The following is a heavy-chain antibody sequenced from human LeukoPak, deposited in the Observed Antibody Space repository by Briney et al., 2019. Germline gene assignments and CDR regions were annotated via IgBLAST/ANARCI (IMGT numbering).Heavy chain of an antibody. D-gene: IGHD4-11*01. CDR2: IYYSGST. CDR3: ARGHYSNYVGYYYGMDV. J-gene: IGHJ6*02. Sequence: SQTLSLTCTVSGGSISSGGYYWSWIRQHPGKGLEWIGCIYYSGSTYYNPSLKSRVTISVDTSKNQFSLKLSSVTAADTAVYYCARGHYSNYVGYYYGMDVWGQGTTVTVSS. V-gene: IGHV4-31*03. CDR1: GGSISSGGYY.